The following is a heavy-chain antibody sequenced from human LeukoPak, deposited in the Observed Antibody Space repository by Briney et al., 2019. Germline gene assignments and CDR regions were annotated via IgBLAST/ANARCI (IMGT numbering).Heavy chain of an antibody. Sequence: GGSLRLSCAASGFTFSSYGMHWVRQCPGKGPEWVAVISYDGSNKYYADSVKGRFTISRDNSKNTLYLQMNSLRAEDTAVYYCATSRETASDYGMDVWGQGTTVTVSS. J-gene: IGHJ6*02. V-gene: IGHV3-30*03. CDR2: ISYDGSNK. D-gene: IGHD5-18*01. CDR3: ATSRETASDYGMDV. CDR1: GFTFSSYG.